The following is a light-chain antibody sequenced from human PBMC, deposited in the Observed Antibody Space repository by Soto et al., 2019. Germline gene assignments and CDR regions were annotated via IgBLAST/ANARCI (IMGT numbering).Light chain of an antibody. CDR1: TANIGSNT. CDR3: AAWDDSLNARV. CDR2: SND. V-gene: IGLV1-44*01. Sequence: QSVLAQPPSASGTPGQRVTISCAGSTANIGSNTVNWYQQLPGTAPKLFIYSNDHRTSGVPDRFSGSKSGTSASLAISGLQAQDEAEYYCAAWDDSLNARVFGGGTKLTVL. J-gene: IGLJ2*01.